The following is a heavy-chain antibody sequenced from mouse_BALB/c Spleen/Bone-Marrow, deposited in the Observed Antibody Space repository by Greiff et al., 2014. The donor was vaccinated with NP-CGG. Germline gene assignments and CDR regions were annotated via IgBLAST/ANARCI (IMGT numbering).Heavy chain of an antibody. Sequence: DVKLQESGGGLVQPGGSLRLSCTTSGFTFTDYFMTWVRQPPGKALEWLGFIRNKPNGYTTEHNPSVKGRFTISRDNSQGILYLQMNTLRAEDSAIYYCARDYSGYFDFWGQGTTLTVSS. CDR1: GFTFTDYF. CDR2: IRNKPNGYTT. D-gene: IGHD5-1*01. V-gene: IGHV7-3*02. CDR3: ARDYSGYFDF. J-gene: IGHJ2*01.